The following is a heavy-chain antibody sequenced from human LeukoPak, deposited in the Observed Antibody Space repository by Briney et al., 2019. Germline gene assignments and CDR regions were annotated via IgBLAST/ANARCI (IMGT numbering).Heavy chain of an antibody. CDR1: GATFSSYA. D-gene: IGHD3-22*01. V-gene: IGHV1-69*04. CDR2: IIPIFGIA. J-gene: IGHJ4*02. CDR3: ARSGNYDSSGYRDY. Sequence: GSSVKLSCTASGATFSSYAISWVRQAPGQGLEWMGRIIPIFGIANYAQKFQGRVTITADKSTSTAYKELSSLRSEDTVVYYCARSGNYDSSGYRDYWGQGTLVTVSS.